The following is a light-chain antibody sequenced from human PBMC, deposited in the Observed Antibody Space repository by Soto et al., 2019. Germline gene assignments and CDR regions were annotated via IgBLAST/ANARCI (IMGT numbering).Light chain of an antibody. Sequence: EILMTQSPATLSVSPGERVTLSCRASQSVISSLSWYQQKPGQPPRVLIYGASTRSPGIPARFSGSGSGTEFTLTISSLQSEDFAVYYCQQYSNWPYTFGQGTKLEI. J-gene: IGKJ2*01. V-gene: IGKV3D-15*01. CDR2: GAS. CDR1: QSVISS. CDR3: QQYSNWPYT.